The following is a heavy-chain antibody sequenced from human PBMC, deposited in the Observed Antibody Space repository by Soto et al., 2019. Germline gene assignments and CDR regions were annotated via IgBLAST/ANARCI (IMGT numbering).Heavy chain of an antibody. D-gene: IGHD3-10*01. J-gene: IGHJ4*02. CDR2: ISSSSGTI. CDR3: ARGSGYYFDY. Sequence: LRLSCAASGFTFSSYSMNWVRQAPGKGLEWVSDISSSSGTIYYADSVKGRFTISRDNAKNTLYLQMGSLRDEDMAVYYCARGSGYYFDYWGQGTLVTVSS. CDR1: GFTFSSYS. V-gene: IGHV3-48*02.